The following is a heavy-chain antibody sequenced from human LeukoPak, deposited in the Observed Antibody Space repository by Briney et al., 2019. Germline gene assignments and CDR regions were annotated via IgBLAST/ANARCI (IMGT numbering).Heavy chain of an antibody. CDR3: ARDLAAAGTWFDP. V-gene: IGHV3-33*08. CDR2: MWYDASSK. D-gene: IGHD6-13*01. J-gene: IGHJ5*02. CDR1: GFIFSRNG. Sequence: GGSLRLSCAASGFIFSRNGMHWVRQAPGKGLEWVAVMWYDASSKFYADSVKGRFTISRDNSKNTLYLQMNSLRAEDTAVYYCARDLAAAGTWFDPWGRGTLVTVSS.